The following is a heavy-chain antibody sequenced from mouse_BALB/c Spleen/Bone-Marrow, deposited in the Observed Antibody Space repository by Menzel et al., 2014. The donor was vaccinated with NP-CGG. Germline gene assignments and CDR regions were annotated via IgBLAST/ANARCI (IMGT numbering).Heavy chain of an antibody. CDR3: ARSHYYGSYAMDY. V-gene: IGHV14-3*02. D-gene: IGHD1-2*01. Sequence: VQLQRSGAELVKPGASVKLSCTASGFNIKDTYMHWVKQRPEQGLEWIGRIDPANGNTKYDPKFQGKATITADTSSNTACLQLSSLTSEDTAVYYCARSHYYGSYAMDYWGQGTSVTVSS. J-gene: IGHJ4*01. CDR1: GFNIKDTY. CDR2: IDPANGNT.